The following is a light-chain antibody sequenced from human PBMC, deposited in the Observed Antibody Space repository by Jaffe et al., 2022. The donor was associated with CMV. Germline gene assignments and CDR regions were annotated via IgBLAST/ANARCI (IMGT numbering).Light chain of an antibody. CDR1: QNINNN. J-gene: IGKJ2*01. CDR3: QWYNNWPPGYT. Sequence: DIVMTQSPATLSVSPGERATLSCRASQNINNNLAWYQQNPGQAPRLLIYSASTRATGIPATFSGSGSGTEFTLTISSLQPEDSAVYYCQWYNNWPPGYTFGQGTKLEIK. V-gene: IGKV3-15*01. CDR2: SAS.